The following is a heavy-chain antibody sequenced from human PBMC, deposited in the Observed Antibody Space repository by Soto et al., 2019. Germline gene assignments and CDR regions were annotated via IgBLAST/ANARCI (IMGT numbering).Heavy chain of an antibody. D-gene: IGHD1-1*01. Sequence: QVQLVESGGGVVQPGRSLRLSCVVSGFTFSRYGMHWVRQAPGKGLEWVAVIWHDGSKQAYGDSVKGRFTISRDNSKNTLYLEMDRLRDEDTSVYYCARDDDNEANAIDLWGHGTLVTVSS. CDR2: IWHDGSKQ. CDR1: GFTFSRYG. V-gene: IGHV3-33*01. CDR3: ARDDDNEANAIDL. J-gene: IGHJ5*02.